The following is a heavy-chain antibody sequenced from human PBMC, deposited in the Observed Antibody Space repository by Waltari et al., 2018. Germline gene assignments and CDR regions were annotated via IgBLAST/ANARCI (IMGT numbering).Heavy chain of an antibody. D-gene: IGHD3-16*01. CDR2: INHSGST. CDR1: GGSFSGYY. Sequence: QVQLQQWGAGLLKPSETLSLTCAVYGGSFSGYYWSWIRQPPGKGLEWIGEINHSGSTNYNPSLKSRVTISVDTSKNQFSLKLSSVTAADTAVYYCAREVGWAGWYFDLWGRGTLVTVSS. V-gene: IGHV4-34*01. J-gene: IGHJ2*01. CDR3: AREVGWAGWYFDL.